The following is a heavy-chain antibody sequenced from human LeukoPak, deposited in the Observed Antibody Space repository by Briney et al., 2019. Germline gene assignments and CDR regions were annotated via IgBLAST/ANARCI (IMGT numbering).Heavy chain of an antibody. J-gene: IGHJ6*03. D-gene: IGHD1-26*01. CDR2: ISAYNGDT. Sequence: ASVKVSCKASGYTFSSYGINWVRQAPGEGLEWMGWISAYNGDTIYAQKFQGRVTMTADTSTNTAYMDLRSLRSDDTAVYYCARASGHYYYYYMDVWAKGTPVTISS. V-gene: IGHV1-18*01. CDR3: ARASGHYYYYYMDV. CDR1: GYTFSSYG.